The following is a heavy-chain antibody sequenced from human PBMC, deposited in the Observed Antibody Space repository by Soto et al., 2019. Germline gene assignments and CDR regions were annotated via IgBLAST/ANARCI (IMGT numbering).Heavy chain of an antibody. CDR1: GGSFSGYY. V-gene: IGHV4-34*01. D-gene: IGHD2-15*01. CDR2: INHSGST. CDR3: ARGRSHRRVHYYYYMDV. Sequence: SETLSLTCAVYGGSFSGYYWSWIRQPPGKGLEWIGEINHSGSTNYNPSLKSRVTISVDTSKNQFSLKLSSVTAADTAVYYCARGRSHRRVHYYYYMDVWGKGTTVTVSS. J-gene: IGHJ6*03.